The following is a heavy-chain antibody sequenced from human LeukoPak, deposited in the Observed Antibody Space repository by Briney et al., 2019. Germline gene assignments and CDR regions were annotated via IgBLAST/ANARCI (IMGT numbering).Heavy chain of an antibody. V-gene: IGHV3-11*01. CDR3: ARPRQPYGSGSYYLDY. CDR1: GFTFSDYY. CDR2: ISSSGSTI. J-gene: IGHJ4*02. D-gene: IGHD3-10*01. Sequence: GGSLRLSCAASGFTFSDYYMSWIRQAPGKGLESVSYISSSGSTIYYADSVKGRFTISRDNAKNSLYLQMNSLRAEDTAVYYCARPRQPYGSGSYYLDYWGQGTLVTVSS.